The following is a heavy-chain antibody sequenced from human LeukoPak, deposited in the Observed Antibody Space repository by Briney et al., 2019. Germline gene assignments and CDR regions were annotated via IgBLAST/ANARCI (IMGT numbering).Heavy chain of an antibody. Sequence: SETLSLTCTVSGGSISNYYWSWIRQPPGKGLSGIGHIDYIGSTIYTDSLKSRVTILVDRTTNRFALELTSLTAADTAVYYCARSPTVAGWAYYFDSWGQGTLATVSS. J-gene: IGHJ4*02. CDR3: ARSPTVAGWAYYFDS. D-gene: IGHD6-19*01. CDR1: GGSISNYY. V-gene: IGHV4-59*01. CDR2: IDYIGST.